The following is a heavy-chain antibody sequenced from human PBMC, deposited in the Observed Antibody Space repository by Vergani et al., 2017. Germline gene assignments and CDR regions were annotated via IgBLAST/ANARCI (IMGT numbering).Heavy chain of an antibody. CDR2: ISSSGGRT. Sequence: EVQLVESGGGLVKPGGSLRLSCAASGFTFSSYSMNWVRQAPGKGLEWVSSISSSGGRTYYADSVKGRFTISRDNSKNTLYLQMNSLRAEDTAVYYCAKTVHYYYYMDVWGKGTTVTVSS. D-gene: IGHD3-10*01. J-gene: IGHJ6*03. V-gene: IGHV3-23*04. CDR1: GFTFSSYS. CDR3: AKTVHYYYYMDV.